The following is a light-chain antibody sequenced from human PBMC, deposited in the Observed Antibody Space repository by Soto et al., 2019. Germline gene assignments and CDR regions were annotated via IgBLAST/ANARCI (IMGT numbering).Light chain of an antibody. J-gene: IGKJ1*01. CDR2: TAS. Sequence: DIHMTQSPSSLSTSFGDRVTITFRASQGISNYLAWYQQKPGKVPKLLIYTASTLQSGVPSRFSGSGSGTDFTLTISSLQPEDVATYYCQKYNSAPWTFGQGTKVDI. CDR3: QKYNSAPWT. CDR1: QGISNY. V-gene: IGKV1-27*01.